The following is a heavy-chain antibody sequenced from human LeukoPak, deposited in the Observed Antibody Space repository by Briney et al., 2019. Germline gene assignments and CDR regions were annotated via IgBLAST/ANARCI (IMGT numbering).Heavy chain of an antibody. CDR3: ASTMGATTLGDYYYYGMDV. V-gene: IGHV3-48*02. J-gene: IGHJ6*02. CDR2: ISRDSSTI. CDR1: GFAFSSYD. D-gene: IGHD1-26*01. Sequence: GGSLRLSCAASGFAFSSYDINWVRQVPGKGLEWVSYISRDSSTIYYADSVKGRFTISRDNAENSLYLQMNSLRDEDTAVYYCASTMGATTLGDYYYYGMDVWGQGTTVTVSS.